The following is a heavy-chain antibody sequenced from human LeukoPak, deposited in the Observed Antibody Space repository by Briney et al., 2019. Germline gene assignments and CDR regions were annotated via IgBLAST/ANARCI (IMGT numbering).Heavy chain of an antibody. CDR1: GFTFSDYY. J-gene: IGHJ4*02. V-gene: IGHV3-11*04. D-gene: IGHD3-22*01. CDR3: ARRGYYYDSSGYYLGGFDY. Sequence: GGSLRLSCAASGFTFSDYYMSWIRQAPGKALEWVSYVSSGSSTIYYADSVKGRFTVSRDNAKNSLYLQMNSLRAEDTAVYYCARRGYYYDSSGYYLGGFDYWGQGTLVTVSS. CDR2: VSSGSSTI.